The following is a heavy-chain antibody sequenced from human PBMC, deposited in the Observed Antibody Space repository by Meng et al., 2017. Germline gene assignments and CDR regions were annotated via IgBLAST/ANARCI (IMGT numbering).Heavy chain of an antibody. Sequence: GESLKISCAASGFTFSSYEMNWVRQAPGKGLEWVSYISSSGSTIYYADSVKGRFTISRDNAKNSLYLQMNSLRAEDTAVYYCARGKDYDILTGRKLYGMDVWGQGTTVTVSS. J-gene: IGHJ6*02. CDR3: ARGKDYDILTGRKLYGMDV. D-gene: IGHD3-9*01. CDR1: GFTFSSYE. V-gene: IGHV3-48*03. CDR2: ISSSGSTI.